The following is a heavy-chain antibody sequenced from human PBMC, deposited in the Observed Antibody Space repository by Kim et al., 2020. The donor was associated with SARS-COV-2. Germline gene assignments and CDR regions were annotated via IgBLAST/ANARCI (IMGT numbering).Heavy chain of an antibody. Sequence: GGSLRLSCAGSGFTFSNYWMHWVRQAPGKGLVWVSRIYGSGRVLHYADSVKGRFTTSRDNAMRTVYLQMNSLRVEDTGRYFCARGTNAWNGVDYWGQGT. V-gene: IGHV3-74*01. CDR1: GFTFSNYW. J-gene: IGHJ4*02. D-gene: IGHD1-1*01. CDR2: IYGSGRVL. CDR3: ARGTNAWNGVDY.